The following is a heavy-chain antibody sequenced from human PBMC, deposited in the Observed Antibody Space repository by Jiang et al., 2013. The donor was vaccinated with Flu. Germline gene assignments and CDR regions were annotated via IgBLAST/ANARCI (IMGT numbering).Heavy chain of an antibody. CDR2: IYYSGST. V-gene: IGHV4-59*01. Sequence: GLVKPSETLSLTCTVSGGSISSYYWSWIRQPPGKGLEWIGYIYYSGSTNYNPSLKSRVTISVDTSKNQFSLKLSSVTAADTAVYYCARQDPYGSGSYSPDDAFDIWGQGTMVTVSS. CDR3: ARQDPYGSGSYSPDDAFDI. D-gene: IGHD3-10*01. CDR1: GGSISSYY. J-gene: IGHJ3*02.